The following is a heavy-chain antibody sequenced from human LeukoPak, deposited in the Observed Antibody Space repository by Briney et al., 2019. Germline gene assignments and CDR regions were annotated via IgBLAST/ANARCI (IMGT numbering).Heavy chain of an antibody. Sequence: ASETLSLTCTVSGGSISSSSYYWGWIRQPPGKGLEWVGSIYYSGSTYYNPSLKSRVTISVDTSKNQFSLKLSSVTAADTAVYYCARGRGGYDFWSGQKASFDYWGQGTLVTVSS. D-gene: IGHD3-3*01. J-gene: IGHJ4*02. CDR3: ARGRGGYDFWSGQKASFDY. CDR1: GGSISSSSYY. CDR2: IYYSGST. V-gene: IGHV4-39*01.